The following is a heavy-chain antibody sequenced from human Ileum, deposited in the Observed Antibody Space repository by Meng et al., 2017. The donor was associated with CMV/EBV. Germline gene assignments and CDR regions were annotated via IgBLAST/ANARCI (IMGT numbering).Heavy chain of an antibody. CDR2: LKEDGSEK. CDR3: AREGGYNWNLREDY. D-gene: IGHD1-1*01. CDR1: GFTFSSYS. V-gene: IGHV3-7*01. J-gene: IGHJ4*02. Sequence: GESLKISCAASGFTFSSYSMNWVRQAPGKGLEWVAGLKEDGSEKYYVDSVKGRFTISRDNAKNSLYLLMNSLRAEDTAVYYCAREGGYNWNLREDYWGQGTLVTVSS.